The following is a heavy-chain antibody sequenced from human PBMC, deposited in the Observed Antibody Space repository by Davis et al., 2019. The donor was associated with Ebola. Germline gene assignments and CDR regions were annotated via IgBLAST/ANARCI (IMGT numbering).Heavy chain of an antibody. J-gene: IGHJ4*02. CDR1: GFTFSSYA. CDR2: ISGSGGST. Sequence: GESLKISCAASGFTFSSYAMSWVRQAPGKGLEWVSAISGSGGSTYYADSVKGRFTISRDNSKNTLYLQMNSLRAEDTAVYYCAKAGSNYEPPFDYWGQGTLVTVSS. CDR3: AKAGSNYEPPFDY. D-gene: IGHD4-11*01. V-gene: IGHV3-23*01.